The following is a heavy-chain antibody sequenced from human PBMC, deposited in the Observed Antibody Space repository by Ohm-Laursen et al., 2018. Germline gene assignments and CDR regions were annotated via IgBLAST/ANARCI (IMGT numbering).Heavy chain of an antibody. CDR1: GFNFGAHN. Sequence: SLRLPCAASGFNFGAHNMDWVRQAPGKGLEWVSLLWYDGSNKLYAESVKGRFTISRDTSKKTLYLQMSALSAEDTAVYYCARDRTVYGVGNGLDALDVWGQGTMVTVSS. V-gene: IGHV3-33*01. J-gene: IGHJ3*01. CDR2: LWYDGSNK. CDR3: ARDRTVYGVGNGLDALDV. D-gene: IGHD3-3*01.